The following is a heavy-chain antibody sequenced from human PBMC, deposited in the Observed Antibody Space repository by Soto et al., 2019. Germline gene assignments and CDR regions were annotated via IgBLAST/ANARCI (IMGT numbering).Heavy chain of an antibody. CDR3: AGEGGKCSGGSCAGDGMDV. D-gene: IGHD2-15*01. CDR2: IIPIFGTA. CDR1: GGTFSSYA. Sequence: QVQLVQSGAEVKKPGSSVKVSCKASGGTFSSYAISWVRQAPGQGLEWMGGIIPIFGTANYAQKFQGRGTVTADEHTSNDYMELRSLRSEDTAVYYCAGEGGKCSGGSCAGDGMDVWGQGPTVTVSS. J-gene: IGHJ6*02. V-gene: IGHV1-69*12.